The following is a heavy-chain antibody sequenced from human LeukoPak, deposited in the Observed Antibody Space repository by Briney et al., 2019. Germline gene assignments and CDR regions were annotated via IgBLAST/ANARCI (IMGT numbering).Heavy chain of an antibody. CDR1: GFTFTCCG. V-gene: IGHV3-23*01. CDR2: ISGSGGRT. J-gene: IGHJ4*02. CDR3: ARDYGGSSPFDY. Sequence: GGSLRLSCAASGFTFTCCGMTWVRQAPGKGLEWVSGISGSGGRTYYADSVQGRFTISRDNSKNTLYLQMNSLRAEDTAVYYCARDYGGSSPFDYWGQGTLVTVSS. D-gene: IGHD4-23*01.